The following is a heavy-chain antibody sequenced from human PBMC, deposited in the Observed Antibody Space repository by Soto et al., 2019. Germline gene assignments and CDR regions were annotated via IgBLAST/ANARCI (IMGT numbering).Heavy chain of an antibody. CDR1: GYALDDYF. V-gene: IGHV1-2*04. CDR2: LNPRSGDT. Sequence: QEQLVQSGAEMKQPGASLKVSCEASGYALDDYFVHWLRQVPGQGFEWLGWLNPRSGDTNYAQKFRGWVTVTRDTSNNVVFLELTKLSPDATAVYYCARAQGFRNDVEAFDLWGQGTLVTVSS. CDR3: ARAQGFRNDVEAFDL. J-gene: IGHJ3*01.